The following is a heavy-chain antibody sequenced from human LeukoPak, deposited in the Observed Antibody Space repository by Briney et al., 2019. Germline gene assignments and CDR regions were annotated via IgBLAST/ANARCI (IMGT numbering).Heavy chain of an antibody. D-gene: IGHD1-26*01. J-gene: IGHJ4*02. Sequence: SETLSLTCTVSGGSISSYYWSWIRQPPGKGLEWIGYIYTSGSTNYNPSLKSRVTMSVDTSKNQFSLKLSSVTAADTAVYYCACDPRGWELPPDYWGQGTLVTVSS. CDR3: ACDPRGWELPPDY. CDR1: GGSISSYY. V-gene: IGHV4-4*09. CDR2: IYTSGST.